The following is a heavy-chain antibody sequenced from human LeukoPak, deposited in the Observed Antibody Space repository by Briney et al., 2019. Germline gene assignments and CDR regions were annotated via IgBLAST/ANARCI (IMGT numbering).Heavy chain of an antibody. V-gene: IGHV4-34*01. CDR2: INHSGST. CDR1: GGSFSGYY. CDR3: ASGDYYDSRGFDN. J-gene: IGHJ4*02. D-gene: IGHD3-22*01. Sequence: SETLSLTCAVYGGSFSGYYWSWIRQPPGKGLEWIGEINHSGSTNYNPSLKSRVTISVDTSKNQFSLKLSSVTAADTAVYYCASGDYYDSRGFDNWGQGTLVTVSS.